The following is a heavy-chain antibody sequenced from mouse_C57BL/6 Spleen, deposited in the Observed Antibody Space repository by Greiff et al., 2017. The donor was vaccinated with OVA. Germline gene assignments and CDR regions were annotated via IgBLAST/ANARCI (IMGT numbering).Heavy chain of an antibody. V-gene: IGHV1-15*01. J-gene: IGHJ3*01. CDR2: IDPETGGT. CDR1: GYTFTDYE. D-gene: IGHD2-4*01. Sequence: VQRVESGAELVRPGASVTLSCKASGYTFTDYEMHWVKQTPVHGLEWIGAIDPETGGTAYNQKFKGKAILTADKSSSTAYIELLSMTSDDSAVYYCTLYYDYRMAYWGQGTLVTVSA. CDR3: TLYYDYRMAY.